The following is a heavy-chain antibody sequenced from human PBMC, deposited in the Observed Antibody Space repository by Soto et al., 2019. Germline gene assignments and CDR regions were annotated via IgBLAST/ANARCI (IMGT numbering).Heavy chain of an antibody. CDR1: GGSVSSGSYY. V-gene: IGHV4-61*01. D-gene: IGHD5-12*01. Sequence: QVQLQESGPGLVKPSETLSLTCTVSGGSVSSGSYYWSWIRQPPGKGLEWIGYIYSSGSTSYNPSLKSRVTISVDTSMNQFSLKLSSVTAADTAVYYCARDGDGYNYWGQGTLVTVSS. J-gene: IGHJ4*02. CDR2: IYSSGST. CDR3: ARDGDGYNY.